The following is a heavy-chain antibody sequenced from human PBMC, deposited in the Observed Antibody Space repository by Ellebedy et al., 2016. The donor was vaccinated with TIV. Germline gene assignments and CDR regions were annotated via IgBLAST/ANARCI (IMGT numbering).Heavy chain of an antibody. CDR3: VRGSRGWNGIDY. D-gene: IGHD6-19*01. J-gene: IGHJ4*02. CDR1: GFIFSNHW. CDR2: ISPDGTDT. Sequence: PGGSLRLSCAASGFIFSNHWMYWVRQAPGKGPVWVSRISPDGTDTYYEDSVRGRFTISRDNGKNTLYVQMRSLRVEDTAVYYCVRGSRGWNGIDYWGQGILLTVSS. V-gene: IGHV3-74*01.